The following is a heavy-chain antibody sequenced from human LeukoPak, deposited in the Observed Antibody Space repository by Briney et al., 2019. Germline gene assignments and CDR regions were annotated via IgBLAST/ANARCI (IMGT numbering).Heavy chain of an antibody. CDR3: ARAQTTLQQLAYFDY. D-gene: IGHD6-13*01. J-gene: IGHJ4*02. V-gene: IGHV1-69*10. CDR1: GYTFTSYA. CDR2: GMA. Sequence: SVKVSCKASGYTFTSYAITWVRQAPGQGLEWIGMANYAQKFQGRVTITADKSTSTAYMELSSLRSEDTAVYYCARAQTTLQQLAYFDYWGQGTLVTVSS.